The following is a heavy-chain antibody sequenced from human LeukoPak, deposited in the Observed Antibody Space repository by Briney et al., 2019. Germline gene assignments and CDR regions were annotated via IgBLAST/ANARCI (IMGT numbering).Heavy chain of an antibody. J-gene: IGHJ4*02. CDR3: ARGALFVDY. CDR2: IYYSGST. D-gene: IGHD3-10*02. Sequence: SETLSLTCTVSGGSISSYYWSWIRQPPGKGLEWIGYIYYSGSTNYDPSLKSRVTISVDTSKNQFSLKLSSVTAAGTAVYYCARGALFVDYWGQGTLVTVSS. V-gene: IGHV4-59*01. CDR1: GGSISSYY.